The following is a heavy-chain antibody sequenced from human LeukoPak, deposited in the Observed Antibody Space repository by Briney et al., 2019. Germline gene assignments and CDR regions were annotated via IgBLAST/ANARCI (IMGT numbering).Heavy chain of an antibody. CDR1: GGTFSSYA. Sequence: GASVKVSCKASGGTFSSYAISWVRQAPGQGLEWMGGIIPIFGTANYAQKFQGRVTITTDESTSTAYMELSSLRSEDTAVYYCARDGQLWAQNWFDPWGQGTLVTVSS. V-gene: IGHV1-69*05. CDR3: ARDGQLWAQNWFDP. J-gene: IGHJ5*02. CDR2: IIPIFGTA. D-gene: IGHD5-18*01.